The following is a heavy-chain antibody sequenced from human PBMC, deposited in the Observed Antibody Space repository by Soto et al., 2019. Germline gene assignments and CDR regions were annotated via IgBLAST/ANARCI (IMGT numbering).Heavy chain of an antibody. CDR3: ARDRGDYAYYYGMDV. CDR2: IYYSGGT. D-gene: IGHD4-17*01. V-gene: IGHV4-30-4*01. Sequence: PSETLSLTCTVSGGSISSGDYYWSWIRQPPGRGLEWIGYIYYSGGTYYNPSLKSRVTISVDTSKNQFSLKLSSVTAADTAVYYCARDRGDYAYYYGMDVWGQGTTVTVSS. CDR1: GGSISSGDYY. J-gene: IGHJ6*02.